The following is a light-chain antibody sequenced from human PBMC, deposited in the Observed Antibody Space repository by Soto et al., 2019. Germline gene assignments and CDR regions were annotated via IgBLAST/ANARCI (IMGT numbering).Light chain of an antibody. CDR3: QQYKTYWT. CDR1: QSIGSE. Sequence: DIQMNQSPSTLSASIGDRVTITCRASQSIGSELAWYQQKPGKAPKLLIYKASTLKSGVPSRFSGSGSGTEFTLTISSLQPDDFATYYCQQYKTYWTFGPGSKV. V-gene: IGKV1-5*03. CDR2: KAS. J-gene: IGKJ1*01.